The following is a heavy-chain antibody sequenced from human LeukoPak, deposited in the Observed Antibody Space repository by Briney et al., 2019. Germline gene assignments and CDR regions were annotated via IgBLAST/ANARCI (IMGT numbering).Heavy chain of an antibody. V-gene: IGHV3-23*01. CDR3: ACDLHSRSWYIPRGLGDDY. J-gene: IGHJ4*02. CDR1: GFTLSIYV. Sequence: GGCLRLSCAASGFTLSIYVMSSVRQAPGKGLGWVSAICGSVGSTYYADSVKGRFTISRDNSKNTLYLQMNSLRTEDTAVYYCACDLHSRSWYIPRGLGDDYWGQGTLVTVSS. D-gene: IGHD6-13*01. CDR2: ICGSVGST.